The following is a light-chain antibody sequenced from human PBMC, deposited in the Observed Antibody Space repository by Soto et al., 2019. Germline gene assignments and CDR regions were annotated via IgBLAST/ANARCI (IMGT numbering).Light chain of an antibody. Sequence: DIVMTQSPLSLPVTPGEPASISCRSSQSLLHSNGYNYLDWYLQTPGQSPQLLIYLGSNRASGAPDRFRGSGSGTDFTLKISRVEAEDVGVYYCIQALQTPQTFGQGTKVEIK. CDR3: IQALQTPQT. CDR2: LGS. V-gene: IGKV2-28*01. J-gene: IGKJ1*01. CDR1: QSLLHSNGYNY.